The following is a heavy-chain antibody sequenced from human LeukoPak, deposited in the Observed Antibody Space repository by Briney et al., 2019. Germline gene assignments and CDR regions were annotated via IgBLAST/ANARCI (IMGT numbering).Heavy chain of an antibody. CDR3: AREGCSSTSCYGGYYGMDV. CDR1: GGTFSSYA. Sequence: ASVKVSCKASGGTFSSYAISWVRQAPGQGLEWMGGIIPIFGTASYAQKFQGRVTITADESTSTAYMELSSLRSEDTAVYYCAREGCSSTSCYGGYYGMDVWGKGTTVTVSS. J-gene: IGHJ6*04. V-gene: IGHV1-69*01. D-gene: IGHD2-2*01. CDR2: IIPIFGTA.